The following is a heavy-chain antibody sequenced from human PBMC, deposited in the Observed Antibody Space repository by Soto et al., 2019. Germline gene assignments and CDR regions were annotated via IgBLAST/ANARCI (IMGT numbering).Heavy chain of an antibody. D-gene: IGHD2-21*01. CDR3: TRGGDPYKTGH. V-gene: IGHV4-61*01. CDR2: IHYSGST. J-gene: IGHJ4*02. CDR1: GGSVNNGTYY. Sequence: QVQLQESGPGLVKPSETLSLTCTVPGGSVNNGTYYWSWIRQPPGKGLEWIGFIHYSGSTNYNPSLKGRVTMSVDTSKNQFSLKLTSVNTADTAIYYCTRGGDPYKTGHWGQGTLVTVSS.